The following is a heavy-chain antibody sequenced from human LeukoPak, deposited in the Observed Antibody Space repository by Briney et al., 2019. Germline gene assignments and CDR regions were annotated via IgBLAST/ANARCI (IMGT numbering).Heavy chain of an antibody. V-gene: IGHV1-18*01. CDR3: AREGIRIAAAGTIDY. CDR1: GYTFTSYG. Sequence: ASMKVSCKASGYTFTSYGITWVRQAPGQGLEWMGWISGYNGNTNYAQKLQDRVTMTTDTSTSTAYMELRSLRSDDTAMYYCAREGIRIAAAGTIDYWGQGTLVTVSS. D-gene: IGHD6-13*01. CDR2: ISGYNGNT. J-gene: IGHJ4*02.